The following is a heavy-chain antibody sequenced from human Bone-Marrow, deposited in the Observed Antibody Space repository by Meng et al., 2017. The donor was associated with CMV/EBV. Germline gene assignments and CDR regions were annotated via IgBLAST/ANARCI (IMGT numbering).Heavy chain of an antibody. CDR2: ISAYNGNT. J-gene: IGHJ4*02. V-gene: IGHV1-18*01. CDR1: GYPFTSYG. CDR3: ARDKSGSVPFDY. D-gene: IGHD3-10*01. Sequence: CTASGYPFTSYGISWVRQAPGQGLEWMGWISAYNGNTTYAQKLQGRVTMTTDTSTSTAYMELRSLRSDDTAVYYCARDKSGSVPFDYWGQGTLVTVSS.